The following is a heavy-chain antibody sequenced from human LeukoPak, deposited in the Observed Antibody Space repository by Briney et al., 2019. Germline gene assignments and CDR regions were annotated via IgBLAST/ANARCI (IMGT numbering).Heavy chain of an antibody. J-gene: IGHJ5*02. D-gene: IGHD5-24*01. CDR2: IIPIFGTA. Sequence: GASVKVSCKASGGTFSSYAISWVRQAPGQGLEWMGGIIPIFGTANYAQTFQGRVTITADESTSTAYMELSSLRSEDTAVYYCARDNSVRDEAWWFNPWGQGTLVTVSS. V-gene: IGHV1-69*13. CDR1: GGTFSSYA. CDR3: ARDNSVRDEAWWFNP.